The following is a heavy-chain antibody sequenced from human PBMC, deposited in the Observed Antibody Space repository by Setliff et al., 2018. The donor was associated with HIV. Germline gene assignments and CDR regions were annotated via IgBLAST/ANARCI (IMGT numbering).Heavy chain of an antibody. CDR3: ARHKFGDYGRIDY. Sequence: ASVKVSCKASGHTSTTDDINWVRQATGQGLEWMGWMNPNSGNTGYAQKFKGRFTMTRNTSMSTAYMELISLTYEDTAMYHCARHKFGDYGRIDYWGQGTPVTVSS. J-gene: IGHJ4*02. D-gene: IGHD4-17*01. CDR2: MNPNSGNT. CDR1: GHTSTTDD. V-gene: IGHV1-8*01.